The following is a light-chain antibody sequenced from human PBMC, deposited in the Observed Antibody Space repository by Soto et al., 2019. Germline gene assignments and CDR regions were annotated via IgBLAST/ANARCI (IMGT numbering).Light chain of an antibody. CDR3: AAWDDSLSGPV. V-gene: IGLV1-44*01. CDR1: TSNIGSNT. Sequence: QSVLTQPPSTSGTPGQRVTISCSGSTSNIGSNTVNWYQLLPGTAPKLLIYSNNQRPSGVPDRFSGSKSGTSASLAISGLQSEDEADYYCAAWDDSLSGPVFGGGTKLTVL. J-gene: IGLJ2*01. CDR2: SNN.